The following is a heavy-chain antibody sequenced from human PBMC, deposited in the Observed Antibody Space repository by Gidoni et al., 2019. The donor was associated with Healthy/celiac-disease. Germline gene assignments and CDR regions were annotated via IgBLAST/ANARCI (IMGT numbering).Heavy chain of an antibody. D-gene: IGHD1-1*01. CDR2: IYTSGST. CDR3: ASSQNNNVEVFDY. CDR1: GGSISSYY. Sequence: QVQLQESGPGLVKPSENLSLTCTVPGGSISSYYWSWIRQPAGKGLEWIGRIYTSGSTNYNPSLKSRVTMSVDTSKNQFSLKLSSVTAADTAVYYCASSQNNNVEVFDYWGQGTLVTVSS. V-gene: IGHV4-4*07. J-gene: IGHJ4*02.